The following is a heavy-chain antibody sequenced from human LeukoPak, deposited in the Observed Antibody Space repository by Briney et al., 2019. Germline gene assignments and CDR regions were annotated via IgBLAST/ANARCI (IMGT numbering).Heavy chain of an antibody. V-gene: IGHV3-30*18. CDR3: AKSGSSGYYSQN. CDR2: ISYDGSNK. Sequence: GGSLRLSCAASGFTFSSYAMHWVRQAPGKGLEWVAVISYDGSNKYYADSVKGRFTISRDNSKNTLYLQMNSLRAEDTAVYYCAKSGSSGYYSQNWGQGTLVTVSS. J-gene: IGHJ4*02. CDR1: GFTFSSYA. D-gene: IGHD3-22*01.